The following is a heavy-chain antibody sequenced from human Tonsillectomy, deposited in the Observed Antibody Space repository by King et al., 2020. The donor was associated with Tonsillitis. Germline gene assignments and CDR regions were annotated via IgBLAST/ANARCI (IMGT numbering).Heavy chain of an antibody. CDR1: GFTFSSYG. CDR3: SSTRSDYAAFDI. CDR2: IWYDGSNK. D-gene: IGHD4-17*01. J-gene: IGHJ3*02. Sequence: VQLVESGGGVVQPGRSLRLSCAASGFTFSSYGMHWVRQAPGKGLEWVAVIWYDGSNKYYADSVKGRFTTSRDNSKNTLYLQMNSLRAEDTAVYYCSSTRSDYAAFDIWGQGTMVTVSS. V-gene: IGHV3-33*01.